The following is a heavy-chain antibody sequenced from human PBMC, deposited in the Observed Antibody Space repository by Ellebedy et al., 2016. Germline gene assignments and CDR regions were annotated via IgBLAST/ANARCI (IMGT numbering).Heavy chain of an antibody. V-gene: IGHV3-7*01. CDR2: IKKDGSEK. Sequence: GGSLRLXXAASGFTFSSYWMSWVRQAPGKGLEWVANIKKDGSEKYYVGSVQGRFTISRDNTKNSLYLQMNSLRAEDTAVYDCARVAMYYYGSATFYFFDYWGQGTLVTVSS. CDR3: ARVAMYYYGSATFYFFDY. D-gene: IGHD3-10*01. J-gene: IGHJ4*02. CDR1: GFTFSSYW.